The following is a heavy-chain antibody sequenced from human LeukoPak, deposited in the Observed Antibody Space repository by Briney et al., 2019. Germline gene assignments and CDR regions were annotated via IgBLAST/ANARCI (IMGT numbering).Heavy chain of an antibody. J-gene: IGHJ5*02. CDR3: ARAGVGYCSSTSCSFSGP. V-gene: IGHV3-48*01. Sequence: PGGSLRLSCAASGFTFSSYSMNWVRQAPGKGLEWVSYISSSSSSTIYYADSVKGRFTISRDNAKNSLYLQMNSLRAEDTAVYYCARAGVGYCSSTSCSFSGPWGQGTLVTVSS. CDR2: ISSSSSSTI. CDR1: GFTFSSYS. D-gene: IGHD2-2*03.